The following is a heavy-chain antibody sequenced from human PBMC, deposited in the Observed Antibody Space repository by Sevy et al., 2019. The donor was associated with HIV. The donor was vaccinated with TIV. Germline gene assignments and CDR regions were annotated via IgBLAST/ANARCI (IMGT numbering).Heavy chain of an antibody. CDR2: IKQDGSEN. Sequence: GGSLRLSCAASGFIFSSYWMSWVRQAPGKGLEWVANIKQDGSENYYVDSVKGRFTISRDNAKNSLYLRMNSLRAEDTAVYYCATQRDGYKFGEDGSLQFFPDASDVWGQGTMVTVSS. V-gene: IGHV3-7*01. J-gene: IGHJ3*01. CDR3: ATQRDGYKFGEDGSLQFFPDASDV. D-gene: IGHD3-3*01. CDR1: GFIFSSYW.